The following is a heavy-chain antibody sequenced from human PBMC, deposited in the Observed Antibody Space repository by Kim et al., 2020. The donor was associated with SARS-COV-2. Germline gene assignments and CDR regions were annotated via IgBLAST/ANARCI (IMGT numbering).Heavy chain of an antibody. CDR3: ARYGSGSYNLLDP. CDR1: GYTFDRYS. V-gene: IGHV1-3*01. CDR2: INGGNGNT. Sequence: ASVKFSCKASGYTFDRYSLYWLRQAPGQRFEWMGLINGGNGNTKYSQNFHGRVTITMDTSASTSYMELTSLTSKDTAVYYFARYGSGSYNLLDPWGQVT. D-gene: IGHD3-10*01. J-gene: IGHJ5*02.